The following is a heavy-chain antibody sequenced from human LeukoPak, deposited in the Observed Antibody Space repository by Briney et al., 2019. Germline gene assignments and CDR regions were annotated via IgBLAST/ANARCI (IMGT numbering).Heavy chain of an antibody. D-gene: IGHD3-22*01. Sequence: GGSLRLSCAASGFTFDDYAMHWVRQAPGKGLEWVSGITWNRDNIGYGDSVKGRFAISRDNVKNALYLQMNSLRPEDTALYYCAKDLSSAITSALVLDVWGQGTTVIVSS. CDR2: ITWNRDNI. CDR3: AKDLSSAITSALVLDV. V-gene: IGHV3-9*01. J-gene: IGHJ6*02. CDR1: GFTFDDYA.